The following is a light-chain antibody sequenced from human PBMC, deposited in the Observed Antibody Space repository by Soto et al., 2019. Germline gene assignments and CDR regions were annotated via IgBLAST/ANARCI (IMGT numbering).Light chain of an antibody. J-gene: IGLJ2*01. Sequence: QSALTKPASVSGSPGQSITISCTGTSSDVGGYNYVSWYQQHPGKAPKLMIYDVSNRPSGISNRFSGSKSGNTASLTISGLQAEDEADYYCNSYTSSSTVVFGGGTKVTVL. V-gene: IGLV2-14*01. CDR3: NSYTSSSTVV. CDR2: DVS. CDR1: SSDVGGYNY.